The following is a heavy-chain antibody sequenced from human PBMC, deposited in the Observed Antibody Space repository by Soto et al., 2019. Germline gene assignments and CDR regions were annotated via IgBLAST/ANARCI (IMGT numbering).Heavy chain of an antibody. D-gene: IGHD6-13*01. CDR1: GYSFTSYW. CDR3: ARRSSIAAAGFGMDV. Sequence: GESLKISCKGSGYSFTSYWISWVRQMPGKGLEWMGRIDPSDSYTNYSPSFQGHVTISADKSISTAYLQWSSLKASDTAMYYCARRSSIAAAGFGMDVWGQGTTVTVS. J-gene: IGHJ6*02. CDR2: IDPSDSYT. V-gene: IGHV5-10-1*01.